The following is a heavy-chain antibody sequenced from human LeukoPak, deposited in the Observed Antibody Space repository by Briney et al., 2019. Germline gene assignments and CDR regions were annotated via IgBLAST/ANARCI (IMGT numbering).Heavy chain of an antibody. CDR1: GGSISSYY. D-gene: IGHD3-10*01. CDR3: ARDTLTMVRGVMRYYYGMDV. Sequence: KPSETLSLTCTVSGGSISSYYWSWIRQPPGKGLEWIGYIYYSGSTNYNPSLKCRVTISVDTSKNQFSLKLSSVTAADTAVYYCARDTLTMVRGVMRYYYGMDVWGQGTTVTVSS. J-gene: IGHJ6*02. CDR2: IYYSGST. V-gene: IGHV4-59*01.